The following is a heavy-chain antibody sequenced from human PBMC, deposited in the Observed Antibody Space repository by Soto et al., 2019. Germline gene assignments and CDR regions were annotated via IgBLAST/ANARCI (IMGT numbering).Heavy chain of an antibody. J-gene: IGHJ4*02. V-gene: IGHV1-3*01. CDR1: GYTFTSCV. CDR3: VRGGSNNWQPFQY. CDR2: INGGDSNT. Sequence: SCKASGYTFTSCVMHWMRQAPGQRLEWMGWINGGDSNTKYSQNLQGRVTFTRDTSASTAYMELSSLRSEDTAVYFYVRGGSNNWQPFQYWSQGTLVTVSS. D-gene: IGHD1-1*01.